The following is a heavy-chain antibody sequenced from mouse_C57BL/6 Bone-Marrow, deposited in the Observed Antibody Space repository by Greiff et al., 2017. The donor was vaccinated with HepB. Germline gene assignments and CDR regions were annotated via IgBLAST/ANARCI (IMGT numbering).Heavy chain of an antibody. CDR2: IDPANGNT. V-gene: IGHV14-3*02. Sequence: VQLQQSGADLVKPGASVKLSCIVSGFNINDTYMYWVKQRPEQGLEWIGKIDPANGNTKYDPKFQGKATITANTSSNATYLQLSSLTSEETAVYYCATSPSFAYWGQETLVTVSA. CDR1: GFNINDTY. J-gene: IGHJ3*01. CDR3: ATSPSFAY.